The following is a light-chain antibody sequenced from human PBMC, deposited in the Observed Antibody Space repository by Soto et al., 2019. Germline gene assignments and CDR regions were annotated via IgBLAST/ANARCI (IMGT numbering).Light chain of an antibody. V-gene: IGKV1-33*01. CDR1: QAISNF. Sequence: DIQMTQSPSSLSVSVGDRVTITCQASQAISNFLNWYQQKPGKAPKLLINDASNLETGVPSRFSGSGSGTDFTFTISSLQPEDIATYYCQHYDNLVTFGPGTKVDIK. J-gene: IGKJ3*01. CDR3: QHYDNLVT. CDR2: DAS.